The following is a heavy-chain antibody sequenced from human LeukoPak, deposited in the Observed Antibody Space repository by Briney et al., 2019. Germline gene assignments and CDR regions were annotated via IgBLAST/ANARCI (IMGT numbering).Heavy chain of an antibody. Sequence: ASVKVSCKASGGTFSSYAISWVRQAPGQGLEWMGGIIPIFGTANYAQKFQGRVTITTDESTSTAYMELSSLRSEDTAVYYCARDQREYSSSSVAGPAWGAFDIWGQGTMVTVSS. CDR1: GGTFSSYA. J-gene: IGHJ3*02. D-gene: IGHD6-6*01. CDR2: IIPIFGTA. V-gene: IGHV1-69*05. CDR3: ARDQREYSSSSVAGPAWGAFDI.